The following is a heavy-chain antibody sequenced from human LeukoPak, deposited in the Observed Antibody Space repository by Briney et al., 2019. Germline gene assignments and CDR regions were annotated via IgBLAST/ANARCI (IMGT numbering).Heavy chain of an antibody. CDR2: VHISEGT. CDR1: GGSMNNHH. V-gene: IGHV4-4*07. CDR3: ARRDSCSGWSFDH. D-gene: IGHD6-19*01. J-gene: IGHJ4*02. Sequence: PSETLSLTCTVSGGSMNNHHWSWIRQPAGKGLEWIGQVHISEGTNYSPPLKSRVTMSIHTPESQLSLTMRFVTAADTAVYYYARRDSCSGWSFDHWGQGILVTVSS.